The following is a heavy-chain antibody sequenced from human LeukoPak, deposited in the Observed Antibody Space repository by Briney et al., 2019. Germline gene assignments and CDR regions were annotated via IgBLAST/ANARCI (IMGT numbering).Heavy chain of an antibody. CDR2: IWYDGSNK. CDR1: GFTFSTYG. CDR3: AKTYSAYYYMDV. J-gene: IGHJ6*03. V-gene: IGHV3-33*06. Sequence: GSLRLSCAASGFTFSTYGMHWARQAPGKGLEWVAVIWYDGSNKYYADSVKGRFTISRDNSKNTLYLQMNSLRAEDTAVYYCAKTYSAYYYMDVWGKGTTVTVSS. D-gene: IGHD5-12*01.